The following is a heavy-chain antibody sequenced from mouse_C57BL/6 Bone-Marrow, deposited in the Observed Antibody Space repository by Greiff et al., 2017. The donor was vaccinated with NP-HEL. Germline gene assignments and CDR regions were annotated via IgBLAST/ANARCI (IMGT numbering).Heavy chain of an antibody. CDR1: GYTFTSYW. CDR3: ASMRIYFDY. J-gene: IGHJ2*01. CDR2: IDPSDSYT. Sequence: QVQLKQSGAELVMPGASVKLSCKASGYTFTSYWMHWVKQRPGQGLEWIGEIDPSDSYTNYNQKFKGKSTLTVDKSSSTAYMQLSSLTSEDSAVYYCASMRIYFDYWGRGTTLTVSS. D-gene: IGHD2-3*01. V-gene: IGHV1-69*01.